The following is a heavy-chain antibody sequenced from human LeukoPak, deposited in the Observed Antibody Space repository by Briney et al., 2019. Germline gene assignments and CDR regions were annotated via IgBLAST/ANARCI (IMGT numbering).Heavy chain of an antibody. CDR3: ARVAAAGRVFYGFDI. V-gene: IGHV1-2*02. Sequence: ASVKVSCKASGYTLIDYYMHWLRQAPGQGLEWMGWINPNNGGTSYAQKFQGRVTMTRDTSMRTVYMELSRLRSDDTAVYYCARVAAAGRVFYGFDIRGQGTMVTVSS. CDR2: INPNNGGT. J-gene: IGHJ3*02. D-gene: IGHD6-13*01. CDR1: GYTLIDYY.